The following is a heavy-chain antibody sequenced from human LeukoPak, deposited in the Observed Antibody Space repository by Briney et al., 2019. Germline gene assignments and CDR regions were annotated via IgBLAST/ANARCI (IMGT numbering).Heavy chain of an antibody. Sequence: KASETLSLTCTVSGGSISSYYWSWIRQPAVKGLEWIGRIYTSGSTNYNPSLKSRVTMSVDTSKNQFSLKLSSVTAADTAVYYCARDSRLTIFGVVMNYWYFDLWGRGTLVTVSS. J-gene: IGHJ2*01. V-gene: IGHV4-4*07. CDR3: ARDSRLTIFGVVMNYWYFDL. D-gene: IGHD3-3*01. CDR2: IYTSGST. CDR1: GGSISSYY.